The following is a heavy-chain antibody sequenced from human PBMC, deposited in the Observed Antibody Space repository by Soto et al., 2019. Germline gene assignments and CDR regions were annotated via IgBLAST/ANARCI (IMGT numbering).Heavy chain of an antibody. CDR1: GFTFSSYS. CDR2: ISSSSSTI. D-gene: IGHD6-19*01. V-gene: IGHV3-48*01. CDR3: ARVSYSSGWYLDAFDI. Sequence: GGSLRLSCAASGFTFSSYSMNWVRQAPGKGLELVSYISSSSSTIYYTDSVKGRFTISRDNAKNSLYLQMNSLRAEDTAVYYCARVSYSSGWYLDAFDIWGQGTMVTVSS. J-gene: IGHJ3*02.